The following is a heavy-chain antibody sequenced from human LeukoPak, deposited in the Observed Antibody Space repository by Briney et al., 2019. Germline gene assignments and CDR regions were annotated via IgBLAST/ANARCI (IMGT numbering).Heavy chain of an antibody. Sequence: GGSLRLSCAASGFTFSSYSMNWVRQAPGKGLEWVSFISSSSTYIYYADSVKGRFTISRDDAKNSLYLQMNSLRAEDTAVYYCAREWELTGGLDYWGQGTLVTVSS. CDR1: GFTFSSYS. CDR2: ISSSSTYI. D-gene: IGHD1-26*01. V-gene: IGHV3-21*01. CDR3: AREWELTGGLDY. J-gene: IGHJ4*02.